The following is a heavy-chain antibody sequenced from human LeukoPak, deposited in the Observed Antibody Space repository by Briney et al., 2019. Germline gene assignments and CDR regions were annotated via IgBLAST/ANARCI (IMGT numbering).Heavy chain of an antibody. J-gene: IGHJ4*02. Sequence: SETLSLTCTVSGYSISSDYYWGWIRQPPGKGLEWIGSIYYSGSTYYNPSLKSRVTISVDTSKNQFSLRLSSVTAADTAVYYCAREPTSKPSFDCWGQGTLVTVSS. V-gene: IGHV4-38-2*02. CDR3: AREPTSKPSFDC. D-gene: IGHD4-11*01. CDR2: IYYSGST. CDR1: GYSISSDYY.